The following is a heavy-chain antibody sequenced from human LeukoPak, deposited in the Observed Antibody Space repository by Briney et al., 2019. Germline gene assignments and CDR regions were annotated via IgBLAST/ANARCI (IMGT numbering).Heavy chain of an antibody. CDR1: GGSINTCY. D-gene: IGHD5-24*01. J-gene: IGHJ4*02. V-gene: IGHV4-4*07. CDR3: ARGPRRDGHPFDY. Sequence: PSETLSLTCTASGGSINTCYWSWVRQPAGKGLEWIGRIYTSGTTNYNPSLKGRVTMSVDTSKNQFSLKLSSVTAADTAVYYCARGPRRDGHPFDYWGQGTLVTVSS. CDR2: IYTSGTT.